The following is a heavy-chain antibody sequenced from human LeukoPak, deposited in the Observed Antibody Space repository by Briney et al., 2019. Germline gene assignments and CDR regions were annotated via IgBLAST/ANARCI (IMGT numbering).Heavy chain of an antibody. J-gene: IGHJ5*02. Sequence: PVKVSCKASGGTFSSYAISWVRQAPGQGLEWMGGIIPIFGSANYAQNFQGRVTITADESTTTAYMELSSLRSEDTAVYYCARVGDDIVAGGSWFDPWGQGTLVTVSS. D-gene: IGHD5-12*01. CDR1: GGTFSSYA. V-gene: IGHV1-69*13. CDR3: ARVGDDIVAGGSWFDP. CDR2: IIPIFGSA.